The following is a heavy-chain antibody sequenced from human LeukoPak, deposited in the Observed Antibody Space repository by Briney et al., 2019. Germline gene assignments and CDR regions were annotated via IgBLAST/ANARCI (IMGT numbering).Heavy chain of an antibody. CDR3: ARQLSSSWPAGWFDP. Sequence: SETLSLTCTVSGGSISSYYWSWIRQPPGKGLEWIGYIYYSGSTNYNPSLKSRVTISVDTSKNQFSLKLSSVTAADTAVYYCARQLSSSWPAGWFDPWGQGTLVTVSS. D-gene: IGHD6-13*01. CDR1: GGSISSYY. J-gene: IGHJ5*02. V-gene: IGHV4-59*08. CDR2: IYYSGST.